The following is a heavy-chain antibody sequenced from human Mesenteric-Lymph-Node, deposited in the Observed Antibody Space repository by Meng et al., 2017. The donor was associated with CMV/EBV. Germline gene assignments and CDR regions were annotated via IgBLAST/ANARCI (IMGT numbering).Heavy chain of an antibody. CDR3: ARAYYYDSSGYPFDY. Sequence: GESLKISCAASGLTFSDSGMNWVRQAPGKGLEWVSYISSSSSTIYYADSVKGRFTISRDNAKNSLYLQMNSLRAEDTAVYYCARAYYYDSSGYPFDYWGQGTLVTVSS. V-gene: IGHV3-48*04. CDR1: GLTFSDSG. D-gene: IGHD3-22*01. CDR2: ISSSSSTI. J-gene: IGHJ4*02.